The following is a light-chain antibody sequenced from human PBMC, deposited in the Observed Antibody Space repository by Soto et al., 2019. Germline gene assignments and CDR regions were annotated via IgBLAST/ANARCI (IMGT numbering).Light chain of an antibody. Sequence: EVVMTQSPATLSVSPGERVTLSCRASQSVRSNLAWYQQKPGQSPRLLIYGASTRATGIPARFSGSGSGTEFTLTISSLQSADLAVYYCHQYNNWPPITFGQGTRLEIK. V-gene: IGKV3-15*01. CDR2: GAS. CDR3: HQYNNWPPIT. CDR1: QSVRSN. J-gene: IGKJ5*01.